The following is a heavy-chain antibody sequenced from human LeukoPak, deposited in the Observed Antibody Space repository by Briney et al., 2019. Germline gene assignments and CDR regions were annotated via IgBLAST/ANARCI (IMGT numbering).Heavy chain of an antibody. CDR3: ASSQRWV. Sequence: ASVKVSCKSSGYTFTCYDMHWVRQAPGQGLELVGWINPSSSSTNYEHKFQGRGTMTRDRDISKDYMELSRLRSDDKDVYYCASSQRWVWGQGTLVAVSS. CDR1: GYTFTCYD. D-gene: IGHD1-26*01. V-gene: IGHV1-2*02. J-gene: IGHJ4*02. CDR2: INPSSSST.